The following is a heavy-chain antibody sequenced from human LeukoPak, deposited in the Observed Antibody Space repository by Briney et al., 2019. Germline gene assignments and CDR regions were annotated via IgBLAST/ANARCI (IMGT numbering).Heavy chain of an antibody. Sequence: SETLSLTCTVSGGSISSSSYYWGWIRQPPGKGLEWIGSIYYSGSTYYNPSLKSRVTISVDTSKNQFSLKLSSVTAADTAVYYCARGYYYDKNWFDPWGQGTLVTVSS. V-gene: IGHV4-39*01. CDR3: ARGYYYDKNWFDP. D-gene: IGHD3-22*01. J-gene: IGHJ5*02. CDR2: IYYSGST. CDR1: GGSISSSSYY.